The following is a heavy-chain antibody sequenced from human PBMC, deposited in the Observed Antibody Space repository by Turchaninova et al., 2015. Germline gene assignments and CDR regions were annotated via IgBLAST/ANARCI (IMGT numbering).Heavy chain of an antibody. CDR1: GCTFRAYD. J-gene: IGHJ4*02. CDR3: AREKTAAGGDY. V-gene: IGHV3-21*01. D-gene: IGHD6-13*01. CDR2: ISSSSTYI. Sequence: EVQLGGSGGGLVKPGGAVRLSCAASGCTFRAYDMTWVRQAPGKGLEWVSSISSSSTYINYADSVRGRFTISRDNAKNSLYLQMNNLRVEDTAIYFCAREKTAAGGDYWGQGTLVTVSA.